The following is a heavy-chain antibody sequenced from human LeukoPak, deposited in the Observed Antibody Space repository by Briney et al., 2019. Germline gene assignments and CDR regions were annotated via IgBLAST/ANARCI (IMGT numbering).Heavy chain of an antibody. V-gene: IGHV4-59*08. D-gene: IGHD3-10*01. CDR1: GDSISNHY. CDR3: GRHFGGSSGSFYTDY. J-gene: IGHJ4*02. CDR2: VFSSGST. Sequence: SETLSLTCTVSGDSISNHYWNWIRQPPGKGLEWIGYVFSSGSTDYNPFLKSRVTISLDTSRNLFSLSLTSVTAADTAVYYCGRHFGGSSGSFYTDYWGQGTLVTVSS.